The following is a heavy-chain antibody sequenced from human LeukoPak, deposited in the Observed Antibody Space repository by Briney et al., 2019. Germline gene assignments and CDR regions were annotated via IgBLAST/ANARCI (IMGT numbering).Heavy chain of an antibody. D-gene: IGHD6-19*01. CDR3: ARDMSKAVAGNDY. V-gene: IGHV1-2*02. Sequence: ASVKVSCKASGYTFIAYFMHWVRLAPGQGLEWMGWISPERGGTNYAQRFQGRVTMTRDTSTNTVYMELSGLTSDDTAIYYCARDMSKAVAGNDYWGQGTLVTVSS. CDR1: GYTFIAYF. J-gene: IGHJ4*02. CDR2: ISPERGGT.